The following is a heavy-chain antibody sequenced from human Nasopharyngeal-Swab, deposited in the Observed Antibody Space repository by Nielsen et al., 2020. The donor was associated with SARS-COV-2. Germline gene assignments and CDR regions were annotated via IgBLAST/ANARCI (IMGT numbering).Heavy chain of an antibody. Sequence: GESLKISCAASGFTFSGSAMHWVRQASGKGLEWVGRIRSKANSYATAYAASVKGRFTISRDDSKNTAYLQMNSLKTEDTAVYYCARDFGFCSSTSCSLLTFDYWGQGTLVTVSS. CDR1: GFTFSGSA. D-gene: IGHD2-2*01. V-gene: IGHV3-73*01. J-gene: IGHJ4*02. CDR3: ARDFGFCSSTSCSLLTFDY. CDR2: IRSKANSYAT.